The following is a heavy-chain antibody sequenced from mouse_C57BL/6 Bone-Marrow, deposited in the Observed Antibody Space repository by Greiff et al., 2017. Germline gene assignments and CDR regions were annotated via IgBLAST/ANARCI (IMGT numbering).Heavy chain of an antibody. CDR2: IDPEDGET. D-gene: IGHD1-1*01. V-gene: IGHV14-2*01. J-gene: IGHJ4*01. CDR3: ARFPITTVVARAYYYAMDY. CDR1: GFNIKDYY. Sequence: EVQLQQSGAELVKPGASVKLSCTASGFNIKDYYMHWVKQRTEQGLEWIGRIDPEDGETKYAPKFQGKATITADTSSNTAYLQLSSLTSEDTAVYYCARFPITTVVARAYYYAMDYWGQGTSVTVSS.